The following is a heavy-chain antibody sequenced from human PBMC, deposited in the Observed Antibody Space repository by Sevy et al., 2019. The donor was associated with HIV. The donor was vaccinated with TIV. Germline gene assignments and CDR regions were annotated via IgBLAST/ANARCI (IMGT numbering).Heavy chain of an antibody. J-gene: IGHJ4*02. CDR2: IYTSGST. CDR1: GGSISSYY. CDR3: ARGQGYGEDLKYYFDY. V-gene: IGHV4-4*07. D-gene: IGHD4-17*01. Sequence: SETLSLTCTVSGGSISSYYWSWIRQPAGKGLEWIGRIYTSGSTNYNPSLKSRVTMSVDMSKNQFSLKLSSVTAADTAVYYCARGQGYGEDLKYYFDYWGQGTLVTVSS.